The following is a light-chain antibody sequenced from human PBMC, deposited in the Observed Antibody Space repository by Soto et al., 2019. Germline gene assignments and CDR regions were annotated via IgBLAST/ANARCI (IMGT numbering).Light chain of an antibody. CDR1: QDISNY. V-gene: IGKV1-33*01. J-gene: IGKJ2*02. Sequence: DIQMTQSPSSLSASVGDRVTITCQASQDISNYLNWYQQKPGKAPKLLIYDASNLETGVPSMCSGSGSGTDFTFTISSLQPEDIATYYCQQYDNLPRTFGQGTKLEIK. CDR2: DAS. CDR3: QQYDNLPRT.